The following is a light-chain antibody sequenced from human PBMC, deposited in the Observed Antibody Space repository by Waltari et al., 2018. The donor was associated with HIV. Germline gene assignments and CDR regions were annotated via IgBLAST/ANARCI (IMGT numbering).Light chain of an antibody. CDR2: DAS. V-gene: IGKV3-11*01. Sequence: EIVLTQSPATLSLSPGERATLSCRASQSVSSYLAWYQQKPGQAPRLLIYDASNRATGIPARFSGSWSGTDFTLTITSLEPEDCAVYYCQQRSNWPPYTFGQGTKLEIK. CDR1: QSVSSY. CDR3: QQRSNWPPYT. J-gene: IGKJ2*01.